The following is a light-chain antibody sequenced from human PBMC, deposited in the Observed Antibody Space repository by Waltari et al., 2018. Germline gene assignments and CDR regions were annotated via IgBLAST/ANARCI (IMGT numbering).Light chain of an antibody. CDR3: QQYYSTPHT. J-gene: IGKJ2*01. CDR1: QSVLYSSNNKNY. CDR2: WAS. V-gene: IGKV4-1*01. Sequence: DIQMTQSPSTLSASVGDRVTINSNSSQSVLYSSNNKNYLAWYQQKPGQPPKLLIYWASTRESGVPDRFSGSGSGTDFTLTISSLQAEDVAVYYCQQYYSTPHTFGQGTKLEIK.